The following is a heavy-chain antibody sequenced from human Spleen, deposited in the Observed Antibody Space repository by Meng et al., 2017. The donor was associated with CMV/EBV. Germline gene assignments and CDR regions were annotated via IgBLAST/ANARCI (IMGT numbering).Heavy chain of an antibody. CDR1: GGSISSSSYY. V-gene: IGHV4-39*07. CDR2: ISYSGFT. Sequence: GSLRLSCTVSGGSISSSSYYWGWIRQPPGKGLEWIGSISYSGFTYYNPSLKSRVTISVDTSQNQFSLKLSSVTAADTAVYYCARDHRDISGWTPGRWFDPRGQGTLVTVSS. J-gene: IGHJ5*02. D-gene: IGHD6-19*01. CDR3: ARDHRDISGWTPGRWFDP.